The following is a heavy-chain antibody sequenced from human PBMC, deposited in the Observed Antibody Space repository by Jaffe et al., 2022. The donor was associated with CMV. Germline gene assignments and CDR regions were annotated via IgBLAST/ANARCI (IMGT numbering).Heavy chain of an antibody. Sequence: QVTLRESGPALVKPTQTLTLTCTFSGFSLSTSGMCVSWIRQPPGKALEWLARIDWDDDKYYSPSLKTRLAISKDTSRNQVVLTMTNMDPVDTATYYCVRTLVGDNPTNFDYWGQGTLVTVSS. CDR2: IDWDDDK. CDR1: GFSLSTSGMC. D-gene: IGHD1-26*01. CDR3: VRTLVGDNPTNFDY. J-gene: IGHJ4*02. V-gene: IGHV2-70*15.